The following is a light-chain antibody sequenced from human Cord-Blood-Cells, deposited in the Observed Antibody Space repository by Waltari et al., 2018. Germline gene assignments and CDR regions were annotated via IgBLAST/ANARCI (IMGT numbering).Light chain of an antibody. J-gene: IGKJ4*01. CDR1: QSLLHSNGYNS. Sequence: DIVMTQSPLSLPVTPGEPASISCRSSQSLLHSNGYNSLDWYLQTPGQSPQLLIYLGSNRASGVPDRFSGSVSGTDFTLKISRVEAEDVGVYYFMQALQTPFGGGTKVEIK. CDR3: MQALQTP. V-gene: IGKV2-28*01. CDR2: LGS.